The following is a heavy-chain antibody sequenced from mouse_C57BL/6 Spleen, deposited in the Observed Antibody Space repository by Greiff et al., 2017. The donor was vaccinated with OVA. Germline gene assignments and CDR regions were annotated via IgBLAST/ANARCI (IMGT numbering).Heavy chain of an antibody. CDR3: ITYDDGSIYPRWYFDV. CDR2: IDPEDGDT. J-gene: IGHJ1*03. D-gene: IGHD1-1*01. Sequence: EVMLVESGAELVRPWASVKLSCTASGFNFKDYYMHWVKQRPEQGLEWIGRIDPEDGDTEYAPMFQGKATMTADTSSNTAYLQLSSLTSDNTAFFYCITYDDGSIYPRWYFDVWGTGTTVTVSS. CDR1: GFNFKDYY. V-gene: IGHV14-1*01.